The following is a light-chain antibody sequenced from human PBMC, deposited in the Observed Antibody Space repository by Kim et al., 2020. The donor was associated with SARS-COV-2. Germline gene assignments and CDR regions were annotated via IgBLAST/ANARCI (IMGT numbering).Light chain of an antibody. CDR3: GSRDSTGRVM. CDR2: GRN. J-gene: IGLJ3*02. Sequence: SSELTQDPVVSVALGQTVKITCQGDSLRSYYASWYLQKPRQAPVLVIYGRNNRPSGIPDRFSGSSSGNTASLTISGTQAEDEADFYCGSRDSTGRVMFGGGTKLTVL. CDR1: SLRSYY. V-gene: IGLV3-19*01.